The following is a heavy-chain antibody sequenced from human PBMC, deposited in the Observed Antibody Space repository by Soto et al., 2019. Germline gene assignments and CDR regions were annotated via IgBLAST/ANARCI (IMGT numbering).Heavy chain of an antibody. CDR3: AKDQYCSSISCYAGNFYY. CDR1: GFTFSNYP. Sequence: PGGSLRLSWAASGFTFSNYPMSWVRQAPGKGLEWVSYISDSGGTTYYADSVKGRFTISRDNSKNTLYLQMNSLRAEDTAVYYCAKDQYCSSISCYAGNFYYWGQGALVTVSS. J-gene: IGHJ4*02. CDR2: ISDSGGTT. V-gene: IGHV3-23*01. D-gene: IGHD2-2*01.